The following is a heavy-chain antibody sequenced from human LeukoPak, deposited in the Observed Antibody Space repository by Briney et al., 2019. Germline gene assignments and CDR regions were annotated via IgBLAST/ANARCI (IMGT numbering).Heavy chain of an antibody. CDR1: GFTFSSYA. J-gene: IGHJ4*02. CDR2: INPDGSGK. CDR3: ASWGAGGNS. V-gene: IGHV3-7*01. Sequence: GRSLRLSCAASGFTFSSYAMHWVRQVPGKGLDWVANINPDGSGKRYVDSVKGRFTIARDNADNSLSLQMNSLRAEDTAVYYCASWGAGGNSWGQGTLVTVSS. D-gene: IGHD3-16*01.